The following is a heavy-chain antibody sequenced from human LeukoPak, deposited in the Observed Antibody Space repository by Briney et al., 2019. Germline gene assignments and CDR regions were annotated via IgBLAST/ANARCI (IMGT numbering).Heavy chain of an antibody. J-gene: IGHJ4*02. Sequence: SETLSLTCTVSGGSINSRNNYWGWIRQPPGKGLEWIAIISDTGTTYYSPSLKSRLTISVYTSKNQFSLTLSSVTAADTAVYYCARRNYPYYFDYWGQGTLVTVSS. D-gene: IGHD1-7*01. V-gene: IGHV4-39*01. CDR2: ISDTGTT. CDR3: ARRNYPYYFDY. CDR1: GGSINSRNNY.